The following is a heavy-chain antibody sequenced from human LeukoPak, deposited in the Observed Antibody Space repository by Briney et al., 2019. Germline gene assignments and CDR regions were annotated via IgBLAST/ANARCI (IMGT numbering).Heavy chain of an antibody. J-gene: IGHJ3*02. Sequence: PGGSLRLSCAASGFTFSSYGMHWVRQAPGKGLEWVAVIWYDGSNKYYADSVKGRFTISRDNSKNTLYLRMNSLRAEDTAVYYCAKEDSSGWYLGYAFDIWGQGTMVTVSS. CDR3: AKEDSSGWYLGYAFDI. CDR2: IWYDGSNK. CDR1: GFTFSSYG. D-gene: IGHD6-19*01. V-gene: IGHV3-33*06.